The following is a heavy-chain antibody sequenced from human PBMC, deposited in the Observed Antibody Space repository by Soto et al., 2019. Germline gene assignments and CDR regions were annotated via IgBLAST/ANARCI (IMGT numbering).Heavy chain of an antibody. CDR2: ISADGEST. D-gene: IGHD3-22*01. Sequence: EVQLLESGGGVVQPGGALRLSCAASGFSFSKFAVSWVRQAPGKGLEWVSAISADGESTLYVDSVKGRFTISRDNSKNALFLQMNALRVEDTAVYYCASDWGDDSAFYDAFQVWGQGTMVSVSS. CDR3: ASDWGDDSAFYDAFQV. V-gene: IGHV3-23*01. CDR1: GFSFSKFA. J-gene: IGHJ3*01.